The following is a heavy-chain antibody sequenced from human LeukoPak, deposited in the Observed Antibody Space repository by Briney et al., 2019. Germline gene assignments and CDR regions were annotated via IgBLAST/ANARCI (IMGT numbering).Heavy chain of an antibody. CDR3: ARLGRKTTVVPPDFNC. Sequence: SETLSLTCAVSGGSISSDYWSWVRQPPGKGLEWVWDIYYGGSTNYNASLKSRLTISVDMSKNQFSLKLTSVTAADTAVYYCARLGRKTTVVPPDFNCWGQGTLVTVSS. D-gene: IGHD4-23*01. J-gene: IGHJ4*02. CDR2: IYYGGST. V-gene: IGHV4-59*01. CDR1: GGSISSDY.